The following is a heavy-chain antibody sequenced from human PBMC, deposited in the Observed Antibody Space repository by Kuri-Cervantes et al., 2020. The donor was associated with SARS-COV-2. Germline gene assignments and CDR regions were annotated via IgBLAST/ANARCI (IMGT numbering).Heavy chain of an antibody. D-gene: IGHD3-9*01. Sequence: SETLSLTCTVSGASISSSTYYWGWIRQSPGKGLEWLGSIYESGDTYYSSSLKSRLSLSVDTSKNQFSLKLTSVTAADTAIYYCARHYAFDRFNKWGQGTQVTVSS. J-gene: IGHJ4*02. CDR3: ARHYAFDRFNK. V-gene: IGHV4-39*01. CDR2: IYESGDT. CDR1: GASISSSTYY.